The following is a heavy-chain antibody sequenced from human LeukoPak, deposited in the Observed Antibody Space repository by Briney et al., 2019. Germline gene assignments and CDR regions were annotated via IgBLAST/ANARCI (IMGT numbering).Heavy chain of an antibody. J-gene: IGHJ6*02. D-gene: IGHD2-15*01. CDR1: GGSFSGYY. Sequence: SESLSLTCAVYGGSFSGYYWSWMRQPPGKGLEWIGEINHSGSTNYNPSLKSRVTMSVDTSKNQFSLKLSSVTAADTAVYYCARGIGYCSGGSCYNYGMDVWGQGTTVTVSS. CDR3: ARGIGYCSGGSCYNYGMDV. V-gene: IGHV4-34*01. CDR2: INHSGST.